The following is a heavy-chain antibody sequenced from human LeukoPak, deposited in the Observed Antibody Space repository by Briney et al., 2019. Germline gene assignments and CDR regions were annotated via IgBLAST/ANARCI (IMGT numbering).Heavy chain of an antibody. CDR2: IYHSGST. Sequence: SETLSLTCAVSGYSISSGYYWGWIRQPPGKGLEWIGSIYHSGSTYYNPSLKSQVTISVDTSKNQFSLKLSSVTAADTVVYYCARGSGSYYFDYWGQGTLVTVSS. CDR3: ARGSGSYYFDY. D-gene: IGHD1-26*01. J-gene: IGHJ4*02. CDR1: GYSISSGYY. V-gene: IGHV4-38-2*01.